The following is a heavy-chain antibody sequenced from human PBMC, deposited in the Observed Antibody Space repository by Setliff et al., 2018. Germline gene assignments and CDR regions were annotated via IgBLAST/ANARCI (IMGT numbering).Heavy chain of an antibody. CDR2: ISAYNGDT. CDR3: ARDLDYQYYYETSGRDAFDI. Sequence: ASVKVSCKASSYTFSSYGISWVRQAPGQGLEWMGWISAYNGDTNYAQNLQGRVTMTTDTSTSTAYMELRSLRSDDTAVYYCARDLDYQYYYETSGRDAFDIWGLGTMVTVSS. CDR1: SYTFSSYG. J-gene: IGHJ3*02. D-gene: IGHD3-22*01. V-gene: IGHV1-18*01.